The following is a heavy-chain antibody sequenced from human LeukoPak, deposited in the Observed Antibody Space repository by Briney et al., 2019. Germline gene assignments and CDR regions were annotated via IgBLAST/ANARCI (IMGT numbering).Heavy chain of an antibody. CDR2: INHSGST. J-gene: IGHJ6*04. CDR1: GGSFSGYY. CDR3: ARGLRGNYGSGSRYYYGMDV. V-gene: IGHV4-34*01. Sequence: PSETLSLTCAVYGGSFSGYYWSWIRQPPGKGLEWIGEINHSGSTNYNPSLKSRVTISVDTSKNQFSLKLSSVAAADTAVYYRARGLRGNYGSGSRYYYGMDVWGKGTTVTVSS. D-gene: IGHD3-10*01.